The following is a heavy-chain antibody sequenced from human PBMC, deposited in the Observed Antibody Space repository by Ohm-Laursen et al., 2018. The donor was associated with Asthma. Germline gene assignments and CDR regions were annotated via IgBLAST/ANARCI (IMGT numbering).Heavy chain of an antibody. J-gene: IGHJ6*02. CDR2: INPNSGGT. D-gene: IGHD3-22*01. CDR3: ARDAATMIISGMDV. Sequence: ASVKVSCKASGYTFTGYYMHWVRQAPGQGLEWMGRINPNSGGTNYAQKFQGRVTMTRDTSISTAYMELSRLRSDDTAVHYCARDAATMIISGMDVWGQGTTVTVSS. V-gene: IGHV1-2*06. CDR1: GYTFTGYY.